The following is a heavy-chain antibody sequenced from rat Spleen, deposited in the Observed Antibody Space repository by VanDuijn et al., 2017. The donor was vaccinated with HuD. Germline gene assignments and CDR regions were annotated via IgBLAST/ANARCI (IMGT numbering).Heavy chain of an antibody. Sequence: EVQLVESGGGLVQPGRSLKLSCAASGFTFSDYYMAWVRQAPKKGLEWVASISTGGGNTYYRDSVKGRFSISRDNAKSALSLQMDSLRSEDTATYYCTTVGLIRGGGWFAYWGQGTLVTVSS. CDR3: TTVGLIRGGGWFAY. CDR1: GFTFSDYY. J-gene: IGHJ3*01. D-gene: IGHD4-3*01. V-gene: IGHV5-27*01. CDR2: ISTGGGNT.